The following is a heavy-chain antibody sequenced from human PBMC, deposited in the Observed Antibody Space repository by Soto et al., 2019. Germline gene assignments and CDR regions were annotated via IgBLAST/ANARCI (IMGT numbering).Heavy chain of an antibody. Sequence: ASVKLSCADCGYRNTSNGISWVRQAPEQRLEWMGWISAYNGNTNYAQKLQGRVTMTTDTSTSTAYMELRSLRSDDTAVYYCARDPRRITIFGVVIRRKFDMDVWGQGTTVTAP. J-gene: IGHJ6*02. D-gene: IGHD3-3*01. CDR3: ARDPRRITIFGVVIRRKFDMDV. CDR2: ISAYNGNT. V-gene: IGHV1-18*01. CDR1: GYRNTSNG.